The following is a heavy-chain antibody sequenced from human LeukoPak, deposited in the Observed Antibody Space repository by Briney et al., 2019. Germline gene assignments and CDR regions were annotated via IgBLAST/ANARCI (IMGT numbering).Heavy chain of an antibody. D-gene: IGHD3-10*01. CDR1: GYTFTSYY. CDR2: MNPNSGNT. CDR3: ARGPSSYYYGSGSYFGLGYYYYYMDV. J-gene: IGHJ6*03. Sequence: ASVKVSCKASGYTFTSYYMHWVRQAPGQGLEWMGWMNPNSGNTGYAQKFQGRVTMTRNTSISTAYMELSSLRSEDTAVYYCARGPSSYYYGSGSYFGLGYYYYYMDVWGKGTTVTISS. V-gene: IGHV1-8*02.